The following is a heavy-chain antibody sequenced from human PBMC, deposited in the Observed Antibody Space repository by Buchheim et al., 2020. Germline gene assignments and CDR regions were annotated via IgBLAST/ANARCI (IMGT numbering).Heavy chain of an antibody. J-gene: IGHJ4*02. CDR1: GFTFSSYW. D-gene: IGHD6-13*01. CDR3: ARDGQVSDHGQQLEYYFDY. Sequence: EVQLVESGGGLVQPGGSLRLSCAASGFTFSSYWMSWVRQAPGKGLEWVANIKQDGSEKYYVDSVKGRFTISRDNAKNSLYLQMNSLRAEDTAVYYCARDGQVSDHGQQLEYYFDYWGQGTL. CDR2: IKQDGSEK. V-gene: IGHV3-7*01.